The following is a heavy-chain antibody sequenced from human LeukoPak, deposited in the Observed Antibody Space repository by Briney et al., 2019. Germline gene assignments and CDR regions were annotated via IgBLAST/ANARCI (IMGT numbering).Heavy chain of an antibody. Sequence: KPSETLSLTCAVYGGSFSGYYWSWIRQPPGKGLEWIGEINHSGNTNYNPSLKSRVTISVDTSKNQFSLKLSSVTAADTAVYYCARDRNWNFDYWGQGTLVTVSS. D-gene: IGHD1-20*01. CDR1: GGSFSGYY. CDR3: ARDRNWNFDY. CDR2: INHSGNT. J-gene: IGHJ4*02. V-gene: IGHV4-34*01.